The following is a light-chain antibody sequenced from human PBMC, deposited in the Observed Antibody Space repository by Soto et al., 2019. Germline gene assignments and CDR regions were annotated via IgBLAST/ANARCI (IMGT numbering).Light chain of an antibody. CDR3: QHFHTTPIT. J-gene: IGKJ5*01. CDR1: QNVDDS. Sequence: DVQMTQSPSTVSASLGDRVTITCRASQNVDDSLAWYQQRPGKAPKLLIYDASILQSGVPSRFSGRGFGTEFTLTINVLQPDDFVVYFCQHFHTTPITFGQGTRLDIK. V-gene: IGKV1-5*01. CDR2: DAS.